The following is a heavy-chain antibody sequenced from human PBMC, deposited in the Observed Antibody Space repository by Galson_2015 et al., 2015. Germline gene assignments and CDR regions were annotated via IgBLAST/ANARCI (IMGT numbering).Heavy chain of an antibody. CDR1: GFTFSDYY. D-gene: IGHD6-6*01. Sequence: SLRLSCAASGFTFSDYYMSWIRQAPGKGLEWVSYISSSGSTIYYADSVKGRFTISRDNAKNSLYLQMNSLRAEDTAVYYCARGYSSSAYYYYGMDVWGQGTTVTVSS. J-gene: IGHJ6*02. V-gene: IGHV3-11*01. CDR3: ARGYSSSAYYYYGMDV. CDR2: ISSSGSTI.